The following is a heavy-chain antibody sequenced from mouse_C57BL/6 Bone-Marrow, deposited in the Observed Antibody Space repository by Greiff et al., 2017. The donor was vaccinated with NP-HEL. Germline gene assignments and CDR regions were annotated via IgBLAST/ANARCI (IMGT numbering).Heavy chain of an antibody. J-gene: IGHJ1*03. CDR1: GYTFTGYW. Sequence: VQLQQSGAELMKPGASVKLSCKATGYTFTGYWIEWVKQRPGHGLEWIGEILPGSGSTNYNEKFKGKATFTVDKSSNTAYMQLISLTTEDSAVYYCASGHYDYDGDVYWYFDVWGTGTTVTVSS. CDR2: ILPGSGST. D-gene: IGHD2-4*01. V-gene: IGHV1-9*01. CDR3: ASGHYDYDGDVYWYFDV.